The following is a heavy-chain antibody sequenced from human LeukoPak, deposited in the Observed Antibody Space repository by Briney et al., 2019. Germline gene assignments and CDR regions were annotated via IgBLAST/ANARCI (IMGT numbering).Heavy chain of an antibody. Sequence: GKSLRLSCAATGVTFSSSGMHWVRQAPGKGLEWVAVISFDGTNKYYADSVKGRFTISRDNSKNTLYLQMNSLRAEDTAVYYCAKERTGGYPPYWGQGTLVTVSS. V-gene: IGHV3-30*18. CDR1: GVTFSSSG. CDR3: AKERTGGYPPY. CDR2: ISFDGTNK. D-gene: IGHD5-18*01. J-gene: IGHJ4*02.